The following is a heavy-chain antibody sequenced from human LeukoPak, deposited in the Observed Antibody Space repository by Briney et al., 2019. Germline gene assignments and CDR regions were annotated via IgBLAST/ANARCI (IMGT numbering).Heavy chain of an antibody. Sequence: GGSLRLSCAASGFTVSSYSMNWVRQAPGKGLEWVSYISSSSSTIYYADSVKGRFTISRDNAKNSLYLQMSSLRDEDTAVYYCARAFGLTDYWGQGTLVTVSS. J-gene: IGHJ4*02. V-gene: IGHV3-48*02. CDR2: ISSSSSTI. D-gene: IGHD3/OR15-3a*01. CDR1: GFTVSSYS. CDR3: ARAFGLTDY.